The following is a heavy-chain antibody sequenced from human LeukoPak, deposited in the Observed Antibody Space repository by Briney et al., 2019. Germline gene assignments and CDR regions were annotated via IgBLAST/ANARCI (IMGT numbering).Heavy chain of an antibody. CDR3: ARGAYFGDPTFAFDI. D-gene: IGHD3-16*01. Sequence: GGSLRLSCAASVFTFSSYSMHWVRQAPGKGLEWVAVISYDGSNKYYADSVKGRFTISRDNSKNTLYLQMNSLRAEDTAVYYCARGAYFGDPTFAFDIWGQGTMVTVSS. CDR1: VFTFSSYS. J-gene: IGHJ3*02. V-gene: IGHV3-30-3*01. CDR2: ISYDGSNK.